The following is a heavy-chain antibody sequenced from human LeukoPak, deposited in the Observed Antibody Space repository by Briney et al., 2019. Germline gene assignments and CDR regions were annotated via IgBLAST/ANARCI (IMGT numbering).Heavy chain of an antibody. D-gene: IGHD3-22*01. CDR1: GYTFTGYY. Sequence: ASVKVSCKASGYTFTGYYMHWVRQAPGQGLEWMGWISAYNGNTNYAQKLQGGVTMTTDTSTSTAYMELRSLRSDDTAVYYCARDRHYYYDSSGYYYDPWYFDYWGQGTLVTVSS. J-gene: IGHJ4*02. V-gene: IGHV1-18*04. CDR3: ARDRHYYYDSSGYYYDPWYFDY. CDR2: ISAYNGNT.